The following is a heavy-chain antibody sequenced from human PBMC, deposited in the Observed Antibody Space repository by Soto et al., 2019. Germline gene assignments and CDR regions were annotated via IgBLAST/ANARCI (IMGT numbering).Heavy chain of an antibody. Sequence: PGGSLRLSCAASGFTFDDYAMHWVRQAPGKGLEWVSGISWNSGSIGYAESVKGRFTISRDNAKNSLFLQMNSLRAEDTALYYCARKGYCTSTSCYVDYWGQGTLVTV. D-gene: IGHD2-2*01. CDR1: GFTFDDYA. CDR2: ISWNSGSI. V-gene: IGHV3-9*01. J-gene: IGHJ4*02. CDR3: ARKGYCTSTSCYVDY.